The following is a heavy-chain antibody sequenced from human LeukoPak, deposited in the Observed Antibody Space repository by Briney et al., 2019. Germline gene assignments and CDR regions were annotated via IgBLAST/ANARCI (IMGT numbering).Heavy chain of an antibody. CDR1: GLSFSSYA. Sequence: GGSLRLSCAASGLSFSSYAVHWVRQAPGKGLEWVSAIYSGGSTYYADSVKGRFTISRDNSKNTLYLQMNSLRAEDTAVYYCARGALYPIFDYWGQGTLVTVSS. D-gene: IGHD2-2*02. CDR2: IYSGGST. J-gene: IGHJ4*02. CDR3: ARGALYPIFDY. V-gene: IGHV3-66*01.